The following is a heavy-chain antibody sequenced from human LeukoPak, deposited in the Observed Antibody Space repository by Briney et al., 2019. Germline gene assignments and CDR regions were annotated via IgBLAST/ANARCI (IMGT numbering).Heavy chain of an antibody. CDR3: ARSRVFTVTTFDY. V-gene: IGHV5-51*01. D-gene: IGHD4-17*01. CDR2: IYPGDSDT. J-gene: IGHJ4*02. Sequence: GESLKISCKGSGYSFTSYWIGWVRQMPGKGLEWMGIIYPGDSDTRYSPSFQGQATISADKSISTAYLQWSSLKASDTAMYYCARSRVFTVTTFDYWGQGTPLTVSS. CDR1: GYSFTSYW.